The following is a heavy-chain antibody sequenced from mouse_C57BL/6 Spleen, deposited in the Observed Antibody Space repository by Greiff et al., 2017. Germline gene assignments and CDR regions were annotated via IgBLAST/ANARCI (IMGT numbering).Heavy chain of an antibody. D-gene: IGHD1-1*01. V-gene: IGHV1-69*01. J-gene: IGHJ4*01. CDR2: IDPSDSYT. Sequence: VQLQQPGAELVMPGASVKLSCKASGYTFTSYWMHWVKQRPGQGLEWIGEIDPSDSYTNYNQKFKGKSTLTVDKSSSTAYMQLSSLTSEDSAVYYCARRRVVATDYYAMDYWGQGTSVTVSS. CDR1: GYTFTSYW. CDR3: ARRRVVATDYYAMDY.